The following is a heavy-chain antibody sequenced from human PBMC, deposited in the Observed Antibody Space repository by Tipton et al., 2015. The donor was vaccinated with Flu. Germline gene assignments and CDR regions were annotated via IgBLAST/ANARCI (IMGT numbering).Heavy chain of an antibody. Sequence: TLSLTCAVSGYSISSGYYWGWIRQPPGKGLEWIGEINHSGSTNYNPSLKSRVTISVDTSKNQFSLKLSSVTAADTAVYYCASLQLTGDLWDGVDAFDIWGQGTMVTVSS. CDR3: ASLQLTGDLWDGVDAFDI. V-gene: IGHV4-38-2*01. J-gene: IGHJ3*02. CDR1: GYSISSGYY. D-gene: IGHD7-27*01. CDR2: INHSGST.